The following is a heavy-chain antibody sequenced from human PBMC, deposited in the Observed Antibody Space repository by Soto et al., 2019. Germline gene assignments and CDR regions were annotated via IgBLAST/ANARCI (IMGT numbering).Heavy chain of an antibody. Sequence: GASVKVSCKASGGTFSSYAISWVRQAPGQGLEWMGGIIPIFGTANYAQKFQGRVTITADESTSTAYMELSSLTSEDTAVYYCARDAHYYDSSGSPSPLDYWGQGTLVTVSS. J-gene: IGHJ4*02. CDR3: ARDAHYYDSSGSPSPLDY. CDR2: IIPIFGTA. D-gene: IGHD3-22*01. V-gene: IGHV1-69*13. CDR1: GGTFSSYA.